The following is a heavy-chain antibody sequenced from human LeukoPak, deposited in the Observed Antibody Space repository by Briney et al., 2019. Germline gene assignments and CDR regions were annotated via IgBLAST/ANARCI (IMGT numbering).Heavy chain of an antibody. CDR2: INHSGST. D-gene: IGHD2-2*01. V-gene: IGHV4-34*01. CDR1: GGSFSDFY. J-gene: IGHJ5*02. Sequence: SETLSLTCAVYGGSFSDFYWSWVRQPPGKGVEWVGEINHSGSTNYNPSLKSRVTISVDTSKNQFSLKLSSVTAADTAVYYCARSRGITRMVWFDPWGQGTLVTVSS. CDR3: ARSRGITRMVWFDP.